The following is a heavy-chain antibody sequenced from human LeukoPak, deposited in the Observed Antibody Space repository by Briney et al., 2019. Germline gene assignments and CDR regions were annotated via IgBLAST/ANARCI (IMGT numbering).Heavy chain of an antibody. CDR2: ISSSSSTI. CDR1: GFTFSSYS. CDR3: AKGPIQGRGY. Sequence: GGSLRLSCAASGFTFSSYSMNWVRQAPGKGLEWVSYISSSSSTIYYADSVKGRFTISRDNAKNSLYLQMNSLRAEDTAVYYCAKGPIQGRGYWGQGTLVTVSS. V-gene: IGHV3-48*04. D-gene: IGHD3-10*01. J-gene: IGHJ4*02.